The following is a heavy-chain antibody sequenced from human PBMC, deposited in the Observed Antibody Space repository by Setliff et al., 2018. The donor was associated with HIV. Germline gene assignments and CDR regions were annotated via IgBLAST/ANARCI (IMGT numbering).Heavy chain of an antibody. V-gene: IGHV4-38-2*02. J-gene: IGHJ5*02. CDR2: IYLSGST. Sequence: SETLSLTCNVSPGSITVYYWTWVRQPPGKGLEWIGSIYLSGSTYYNPSLKSRVTISLDTSKNQFSLKLSSVTAADTAVYYCARTSIRSGWGRNNWFDPWGQGTLVTVSS. D-gene: IGHD6-19*01. CDR1: PGSITVYY. CDR3: ARTSIRSGWGRNNWFDP.